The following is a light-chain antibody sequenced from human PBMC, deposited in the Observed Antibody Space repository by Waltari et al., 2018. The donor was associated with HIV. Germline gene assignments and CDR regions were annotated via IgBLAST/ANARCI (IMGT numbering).Light chain of an antibody. J-gene: IGLJ3*02. CDR1: NIGSKS. CDR2: ENT. CDR3: QVWDSSREWV. V-gene: IGLV3-21*02. Sequence: SNVLTQPPSVSVAPGQTARITCGGNNIGSKSVHWYQQKPGQAPVLVVYENTDRPAGIPERVSGSNAGKTATLTISGVEAGDEADYYCQVWDSSREWVFGGGTKLTVL.